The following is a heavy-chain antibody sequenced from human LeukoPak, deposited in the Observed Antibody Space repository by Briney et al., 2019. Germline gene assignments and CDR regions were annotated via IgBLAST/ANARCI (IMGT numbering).Heavy chain of an antibody. V-gene: IGHV3-30*18. Sequence: HPGGSLRLSCAASGFTFSSYGMHWVRQAPGKGLEWVAVISYDGSNKYYADSVKGRFTISRDNSKNTLYLQMISLRAEDTAVYYCAKIPMSNAFDIWGQGTMVTVSS. CDR2: ISYDGSNK. D-gene: IGHD2-21*01. J-gene: IGHJ3*02. CDR3: AKIPMSNAFDI. CDR1: GFTFSSYG.